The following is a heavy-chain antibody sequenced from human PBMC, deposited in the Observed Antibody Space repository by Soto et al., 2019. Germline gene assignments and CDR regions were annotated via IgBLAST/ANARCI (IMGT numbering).Heavy chain of an antibody. V-gene: IGHV4-30-4*01. D-gene: IGHD2-15*01. J-gene: IGHJ5*02. CDR2: IYYSGST. CDR1: GGSISSGDYY. Sequence: QVQLQESGPGLVKPSQTLSLTCTVSGGSISSGDYYWSWIRQPPGKGLEWIGYIYYSGSTYYNPSLKRRVTISVETSKNQCSLKLSAVTAADTAVYYCASFRCSGGSCALSPWGQGTLVTVSS. CDR3: ASFRCSGGSCALSP.